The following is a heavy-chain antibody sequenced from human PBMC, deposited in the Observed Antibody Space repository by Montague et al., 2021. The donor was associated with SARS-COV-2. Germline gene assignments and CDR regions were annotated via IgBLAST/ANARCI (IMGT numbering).Heavy chain of an antibody. CDR1: GXSISSDY. CDR2: VYYRGNT. Sequence: SETLSLTCTVSGXSISSDYWTWIRQPPGKGLEWIGFVYYRGNTYYNPSLMGRVTISVDTSSNHFSLTLSSVTAADTAIYYCARHYNHSSRVDSWGQGTLVTVSS. V-gene: IGHV4-59*08. D-gene: IGHD3-10*01. J-gene: IGHJ4*02. CDR3: ARHYNHSSRVDS.